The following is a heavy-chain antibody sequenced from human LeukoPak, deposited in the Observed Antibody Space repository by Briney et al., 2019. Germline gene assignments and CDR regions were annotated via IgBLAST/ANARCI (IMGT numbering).Heavy chain of an antibody. CDR3: ARGDIGTTDK. D-gene: IGHD1-7*01. CDR2: IKHDGSEK. Sequence: GGSLRLSCAASGFTFSRYWMSWVRQAPGKGLEWVAHIKHDGSEKDYVDSVKGRFTISRDNAKNSLYLQMNSLRAEDTAVYYCARGDIGTTDKWGQGTLVTVSS. J-gene: IGHJ4*02. CDR1: GFTFSRYW. V-gene: IGHV3-7*01.